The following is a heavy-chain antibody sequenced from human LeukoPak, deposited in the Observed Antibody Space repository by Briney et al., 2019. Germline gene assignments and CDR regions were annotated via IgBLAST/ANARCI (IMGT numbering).Heavy chain of an antibody. V-gene: IGHV3-74*01. CDR2: INSDGSST. D-gene: IGHD1-26*01. J-gene: IGHJ4*02. CDR1: GFTFSSYW. Sequence: GGSLRLSCAASGFTFSSYWMHWVRQAQGKGLVWVSRINSDGSSTSYADSVKGRFTISRDNAKNTLYLQMDSLRAEDTAMYYCARGTGSYYSLGYWGQGTLVTVSS. CDR3: ARGTGSYYSLGY.